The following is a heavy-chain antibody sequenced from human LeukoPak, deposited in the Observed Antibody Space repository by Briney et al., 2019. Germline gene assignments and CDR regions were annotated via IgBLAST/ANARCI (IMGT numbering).Heavy chain of an antibody. D-gene: IGHD3-9*01. V-gene: IGHV1-2*02. J-gene: IGHJ4*02. CDR3: ARSADYDILTGYY. Sequence: ASVKVSCKASGYSFADYYMHWVRQAPGQGLEWMGWINPNSGGTNYAQKFQGRVTMTRDTSISTAYMELSRLRSDDTAVYYCARSADYDILTGYYWGQGTLVAVSS. CDR2: INPNSGGT. CDR1: GYSFADYY.